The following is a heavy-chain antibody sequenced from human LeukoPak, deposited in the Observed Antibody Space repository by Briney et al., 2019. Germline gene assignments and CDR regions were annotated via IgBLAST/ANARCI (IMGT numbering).Heavy chain of an antibody. D-gene: IGHD6-6*01. CDR1: GGSTSIGGDY. J-gene: IGHJ4*02. Sequence: SQTLSLTRTVSGGSTSIGGDYWTWIRQHPRKGLEWIVYISSRGNTYYNPSLKSRLTISLDTSKSQFSLQLNPAATAATAVYYCARGPSFGSSSRFDSWGQGTLVTVSS. V-gene: IGHV4-31*03. CDR3: ARGPSFGSSSRFDS. CDR2: ISSRGNT.